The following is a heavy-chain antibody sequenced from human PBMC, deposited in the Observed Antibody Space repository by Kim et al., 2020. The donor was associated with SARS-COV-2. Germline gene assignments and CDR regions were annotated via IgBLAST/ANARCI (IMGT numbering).Heavy chain of an antibody. CDR2: IYYSGST. D-gene: IGHD3-22*01. V-gene: IGHV4-39*01. CDR1: GGSISSSSYY. J-gene: IGHJ5*02. CDR3: ARHEEEAMIVTWFDP. Sequence: SETLSLTCTVSGGSISSSSYYWGWIRQPPGKGLEWIGSIYYSGSTYYNPSLKSRVTISVDTSKNQFSLKLSSVTAADTAVYYCARHEEEAMIVTWFDPWGHGTLVTASS.